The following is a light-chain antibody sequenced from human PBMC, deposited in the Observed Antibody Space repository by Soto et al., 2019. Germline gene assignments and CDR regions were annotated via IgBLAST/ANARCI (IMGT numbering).Light chain of an antibody. J-gene: IGLJ3*02. V-gene: IGLV2-14*01. CDR3: SSYTSSRIRV. Sequence: QSALTQPASVSGSPGQSITISCTGTSSDVGAYNYVSWYQQHPGKAPKLMIYDVSNRPSELSNRFSGSKSGSTASLTISGLQAEDEADYYCSSYTSSRIRVFGGGTKLTVL. CDR1: SSDVGAYNY. CDR2: DVS.